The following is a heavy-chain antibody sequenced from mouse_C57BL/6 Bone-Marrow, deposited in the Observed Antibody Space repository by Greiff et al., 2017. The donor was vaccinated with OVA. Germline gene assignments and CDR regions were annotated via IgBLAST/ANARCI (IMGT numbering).Heavy chain of an antibody. Sequence: QVQLKESGAELARPGASVKLSCKASGYTFTSYGISWVKQRTGQGLEWIGEIYPRSGNTYYNEKFKGKATLTADKSSSTAYMELRSLTSEDSAVYFCARWHYGSSYFDYWGQGTTLTVSS. J-gene: IGHJ2*01. D-gene: IGHD1-1*01. CDR2: IYPRSGNT. CDR1: GYTFTSYG. V-gene: IGHV1-81*01. CDR3: ARWHYGSSYFDY.